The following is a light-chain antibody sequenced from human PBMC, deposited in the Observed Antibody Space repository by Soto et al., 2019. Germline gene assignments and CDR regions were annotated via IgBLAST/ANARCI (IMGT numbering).Light chain of an antibody. CDR2: DAS. V-gene: IGKV1-27*01. CDR3: QKYNGAPLT. J-gene: IGKJ4*01. CDR1: QGISIY. Sequence: DIQMTQSPSSLSASVGDRVTITCRASQGISIYLAWYQQKPGKVPKLLIYDASTLQSGVPSGFSGSGSGTDFTLTISGLQPEDVATYYCQKYNGAPLTFGGGTKVEIK.